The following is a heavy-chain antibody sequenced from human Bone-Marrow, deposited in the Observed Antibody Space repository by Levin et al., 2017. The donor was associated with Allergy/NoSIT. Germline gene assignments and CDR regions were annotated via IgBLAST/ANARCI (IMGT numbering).Heavy chain of an antibody. J-gene: IGHJ5*02. CDR2: INPKSGVT. CDR1: GYTFSDYY. V-gene: IGHV1-2*06. D-gene: IGHD6-13*01. Sequence: ASVKVSCKASGYTFSDYYIHWVRQAPGQGLEWMGRINPKSGVTVYAQKFQGKVTLTSDTSISTAYMELSGLRSDDTAVYYCAKVPPLTTGAGNWLGPWGQGALVTVSS. CDR3: AKVPPLTTGAGNWLGP.